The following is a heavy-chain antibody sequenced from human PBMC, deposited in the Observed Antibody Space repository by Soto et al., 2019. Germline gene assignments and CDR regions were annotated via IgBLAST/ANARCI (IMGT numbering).Heavy chain of an antibody. D-gene: IGHD6-19*01. Sequence: GGSLRLSCAASGFTFSSYSMNWVRQAPGKGLEWVSSISSSSSYIYFADSVKGRFTISRDNAKNSLYLQMNSLRAEDTAVYYCARWGSGWPFDYWGQGTLVTVSS. CDR3: ARWGSGWPFDY. V-gene: IGHV3-21*01. J-gene: IGHJ4*02. CDR2: ISSSSSYI. CDR1: GFTFSSYS.